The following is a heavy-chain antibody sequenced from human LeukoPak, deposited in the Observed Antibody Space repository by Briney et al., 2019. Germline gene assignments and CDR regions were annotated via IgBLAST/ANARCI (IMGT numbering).Heavy chain of an antibody. D-gene: IGHD6-19*01. V-gene: IGHV1-8*01. Sequence: EASVKVSCTASGYTFTSYDINWVRQATGQGLEWMGWMNPNSGNTGYAQKFQGRVTMTRNTSISTAYMELSSLRSEDTAVYYCARVYSSDWYDGTFAFDPWGQGTLVTVSS. CDR1: GYTFTSYD. CDR3: ARVYSSDWYDGTFAFDP. J-gene: IGHJ5*02. CDR2: MNPNSGNT.